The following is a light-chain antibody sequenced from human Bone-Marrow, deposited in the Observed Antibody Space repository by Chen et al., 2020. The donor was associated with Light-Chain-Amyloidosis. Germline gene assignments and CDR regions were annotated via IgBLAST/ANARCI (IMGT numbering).Light chain of an antibody. V-gene: IGLV3-25*03. Sequence: SYELSHPPSVSVSPGHTARITCSGDDLPTKYAHWYQQKPGQAPVLVIHRDTERPSGISERFSGSSSGTTATLTISGVQAEDEADYHCQSADSSGTYEVIFGGGTKLTVL. CDR2: RDT. CDR1: DLPTKY. J-gene: IGLJ2*01. CDR3: QSADSSGTYEVI.